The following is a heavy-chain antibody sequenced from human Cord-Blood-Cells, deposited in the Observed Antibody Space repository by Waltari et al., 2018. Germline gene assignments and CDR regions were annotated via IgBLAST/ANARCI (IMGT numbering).Heavy chain of an antibody. J-gene: IGHJ4*02. CDR2: INAGNGNT. D-gene: IGHD2-2*01. CDR1: GYTFTSSA. Sequence: QVQLVQSGAEVKKPGASVKVSCKASGYTFTSSAMHWVRQAPGQRLEWMGWINAGNGNTKYSQKFQGRVTITRDTSASTAYMELSSLRSEDTAVYYCARVYCSSTSCYAVHFDYWGQGTLVTVSS. CDR3: ARVYCSSTSCYAVHFDY. V-gene: IGHV1-3*01.